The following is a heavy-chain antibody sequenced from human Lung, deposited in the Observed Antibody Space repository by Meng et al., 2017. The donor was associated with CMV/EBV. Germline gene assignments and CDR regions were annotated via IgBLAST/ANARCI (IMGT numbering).Heavy chain of an antibody. J-gene: IGHJ3*02. D-gene: IGHD3-3*01. V-gene: IGHV3-49*04. CDR2: IRGKPQGGTT. Sequence: GGSLRLXCAVSGFSSSNYALSWVRQAPGKGLEWVGLIRGKPQGGTTEYAASVKGRFTISRDGSKSVAYLQMNSLKTEDTAVYYCATVAPDPLLYDSIAAFPIWGQGTMVTVSS. CDR3: ATVAPDPLLYDSIAAFPI. CDR1: GFSSSNYA.